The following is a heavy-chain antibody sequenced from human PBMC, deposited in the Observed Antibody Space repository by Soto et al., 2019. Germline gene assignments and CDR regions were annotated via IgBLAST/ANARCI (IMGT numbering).Heavy chain of an antibody. J-gene: IGHJ2*01. V-gene: IGHV4-31*03. D-gene: IGHD3-9*01. CDR1: GGSISSGGYY. CDR3: ARMEVYYDILTGYYPQNNWYFDL. CDR2: IYYSGST. Sequence: QVQLQESGPGLVKPSQTLSLTCTVSGGSISSGGYYWSWIRQHPGKGLEWIGYIYYSGSTYYNPSLKSRVTISVDTSKNQFSLKLSSVTAADTAVYYCARMEVYYDILTGYYPQNNWYFDLWGRGTLVTVSS.